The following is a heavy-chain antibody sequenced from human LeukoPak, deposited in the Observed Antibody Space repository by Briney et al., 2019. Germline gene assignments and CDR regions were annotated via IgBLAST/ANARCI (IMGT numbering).Heavy chain of an antibody. Sequence: GGSLRLSCAASGFTFSSYGMHWVRQAPGKGLEWVAVISYDGSNKYYADSVKGRFTISRDNAKNSLYLQMNSLRAEDTAVYYCARSPLNYYDSSGFDYWGQGTLVTVSS. CDR3: ARSPLNYYDSSGFDY. V-gene: IGHV3-30*03. CDR2: ISYDGSNK. D-gene: IGHD3-22*01. CDR1: GFTFSSYG. J-gene: IGHJ4*02.